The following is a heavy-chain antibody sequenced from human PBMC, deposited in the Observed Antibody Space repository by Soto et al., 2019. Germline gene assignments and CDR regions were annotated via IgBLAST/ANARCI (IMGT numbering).Heavy chain of an antibody. CDR1: GFTFSDHY. CDR2: ISSGSTYA. Sequence: GSLRLSCAASGFTFSDHYMTWIRQPPGKGLEWVSYISSGSTYAYSADSVKGRFTISRDNAKNSLYLQMNSLRAEDTAVYYCLRDFYGYWGQGNMVTVSS. J-gene: IGHJ4*02. V-gene: IGHV3-11*06. D-gene: IGHD3-10*01. CDR3: LRDFYGY.